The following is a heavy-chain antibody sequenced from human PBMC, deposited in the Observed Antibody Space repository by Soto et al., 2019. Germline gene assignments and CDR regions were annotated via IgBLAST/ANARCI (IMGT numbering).Heavy chain of an antibody. CDR3: ANFHAGHSSGYYLFPDYFDY. CDR1: GGSISSGGYY. CDR2: ISYSGST. J-gene: IGHJ4*02. Sequence: SETLSLTCTVSGGSISSGGYYWSWIRQHPGTGLEWIGHISYSGSTYYNTSLKSRVTISVDTSRNQFSLIVNSVTAEDTAVYYCANFHAGHSSGYYLFPDYFDYWGQGTLVTVSS. V-gene: IGHV4-31*03. D-gene: IGHD3-22*01.